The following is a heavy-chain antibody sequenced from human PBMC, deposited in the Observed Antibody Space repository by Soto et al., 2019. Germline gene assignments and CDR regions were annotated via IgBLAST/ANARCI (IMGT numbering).Heavy chain of an antibody. D-gene: IGHD5-12*01. CDR1: GDSVTSNSAA. J-gene: IGHJ5*02. CDR2: TYYRSKWYN. Sequence: QTRSLTGSISGDSVTSNSAAWNWIRQSPSRGLEWLGRTYYRSKWYNDYAVSVKSRITINPDTSKNQFSLQLNSVTPEDTAVYYCARENPDIVAQEGLDPWGQGILVIVSS. CDR3: ARENPDIVAQEGLDP. V-gene: IGHV6-1*01.